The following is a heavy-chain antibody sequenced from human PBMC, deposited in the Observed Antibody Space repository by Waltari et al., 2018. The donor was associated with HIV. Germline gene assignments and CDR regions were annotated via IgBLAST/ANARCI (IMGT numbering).Heavy chain of an antibody. CDR2: IYYSGST. J-gene: IGHJ5*02. D-gene: IGHD3-10*01. V-gene: IGHV4-59*01. CDR3: ARDDLWFGLFDP. CDR1: GGSISSYY. Sequence: QVQLQESGPGLVKPSETLSLTCTASGGSISSYYCSWIRQPPGKGLEWIGYIYYSGSTNYNPSLKSRVTISVDTSKNQFSLKLSSVTAADTAVYYCARDDLWFGLFDPWGQGTLVTVSS.